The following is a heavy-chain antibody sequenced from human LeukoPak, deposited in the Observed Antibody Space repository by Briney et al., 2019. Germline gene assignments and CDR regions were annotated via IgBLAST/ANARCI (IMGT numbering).Heavy chain of an antibody. CDR2: ISASQSHI. D-gene: IGHD5-12*01. J-gene: IGHJ4*02. CDR1: GFTFSRHM. V-gene: IGHV3-21*01. CDR3: ARDVYILSGSFDY. Sequence: GGSLRLSCEASGFTFSRHMMTWVRQSPGMGLEWVSSISASQSHIFYADAVKGRFTISRDNDKGSLYLEMTGLRAEDTAVYYCARDVYILSGSFDYWGRESRSPSPQ.